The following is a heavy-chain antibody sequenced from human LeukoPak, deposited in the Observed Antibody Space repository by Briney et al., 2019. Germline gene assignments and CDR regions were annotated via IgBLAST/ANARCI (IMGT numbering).Heavy chain of an antibody. CDR2: MNPNSGNT. CDR1: GYTFTSYD. V-gene: IGHV1-8*03. Sequence: ASVKVSCKASGYTFTSYDINWVRQATGQGFEWMGWMNPNSGNTGCAQKFQGRVTITRNTSISTAYMELSSLRSEDTAVYYCASWPGIGTIFGVVHDAFDIWGQGTMVTVSS. CDR3: ASWPGIGTIFGVVHDAFDI. D-gene: IGHD3-3*01. J-gene: IGHJ3*02.